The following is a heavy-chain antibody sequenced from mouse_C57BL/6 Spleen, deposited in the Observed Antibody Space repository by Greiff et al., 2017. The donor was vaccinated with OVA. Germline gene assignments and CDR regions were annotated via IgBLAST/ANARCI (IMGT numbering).Heavy chain of an antibody. D-gene: IGHD1-1*02. J-gene: IGHJ2*01. CDR1: GFTFSSYA. Sequence: EVNLVESGGGLVKPGGSLKLSCAASGFTFSSYAMSWVRQTPEKRLEWVATISDGGSYTYYPDNVKGRFTISRDNAKNNLYLQMSHLKSEDTAMYYCARGGGNYLDYWGQGTTLTVSS. CDR2: ISDGGSYT. V-gene: IGHV5-4*03. CDR3: ARGGGNYLDY.